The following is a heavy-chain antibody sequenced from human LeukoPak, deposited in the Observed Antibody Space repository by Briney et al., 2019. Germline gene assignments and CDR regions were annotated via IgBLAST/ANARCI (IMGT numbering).Heavy chain of an antibody. D-gene: IGHD3-3*01. V-gene: IGHV3-48*01. CDR2: ISSSSSTI. CDR1: GFTFSSYS. J-gene: IGHJ4*02. CDR3: ASNPRGPVDDFWSGYWSPLDY. Sequence: GGSLRLSCAASGFTFSSYSMNWVRQAPGKGLEWVSYISSSSSTIYYADSVKGRFTISRDNAKNSLYLQMNSLRAEDTAVYYCASNPRGPVDDFWSGYWSPLDYWGQGTLVTVSS.